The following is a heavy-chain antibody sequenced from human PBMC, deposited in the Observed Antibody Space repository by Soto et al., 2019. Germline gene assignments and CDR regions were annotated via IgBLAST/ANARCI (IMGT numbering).Heavy chain of an antibody. D-gene: IGHD3-22*01. V-gene: IGHV3-23*01. CDR3: AKTDSMIVVVMALDY. CDR2: VSGSGGST. CDR1: GFTFSSYA. Sequence: GGSLRLSCAASGFTFSSYAMSWVRQAPGKGLEWISAVSGSGGSTYYADSVKGRFTISRDNSKDTLYLQMNNLRAEDTAVYYCAKTDSMIVVVMALDYWGHGTLVTVSS. J-gene: IGHJ4*01.